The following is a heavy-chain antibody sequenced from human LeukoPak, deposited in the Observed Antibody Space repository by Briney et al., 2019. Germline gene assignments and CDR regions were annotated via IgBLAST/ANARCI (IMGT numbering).Heavy chain of an antibody. Sequence: SETLSLTCAVSGGSISSYYWSWIRQPPGKGLEWIGEIRHGGNTKYNPSLKSRVTISVDKTKNQFSLRLSSVTAADTAVYYCAREPDMVTFGGVTAKYFDLWGRGTLVTVSS. J-gene: IGHJ2*01. V-gene: IGHV4-59*12. D-gene: IGHD3-16*01. CDR1: GGSISSYY. CDR2: IRHGGNT. CDR3: AREPDMVTFGGVTAKYFDL.